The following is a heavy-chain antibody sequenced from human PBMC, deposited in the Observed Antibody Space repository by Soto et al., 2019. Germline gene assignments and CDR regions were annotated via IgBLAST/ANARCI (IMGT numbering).Heavy chain of an antibody. CDR2: INPNSGST. Sequence: ASVKVSCKASGYTFTSYDISWVRQAPGQGLEWMGWINPNSGSTNYAQKFQERVTITRDMSTSTAYMELSSLRSEDTAVYYCAVRSGYSSSWYPYYYGMDVWGQGTTVTVSS. V-gene: IGHV1-18*04. CDR1: GYTFTSYD. CDR3: AVRSGYSSSWYPYYYGMDV. J-gene: IGHJ6*02. D-gene: IGHD6-13*01.